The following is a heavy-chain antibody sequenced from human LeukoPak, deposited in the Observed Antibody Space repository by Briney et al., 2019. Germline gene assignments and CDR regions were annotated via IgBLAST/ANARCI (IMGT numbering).Heavy chain of an antibody. CDR2: ISNGGGNVI. J-gene: IGHJ5*02. D-gene: IGHD3-10*01. V-gene: IGHV3-11*01. CDR3: ACYYGAGSYRNWFDP. Sequence: GGSLRLSCTVSGFTFSDHYMSWIRQAPGKGLEWISYISNGGGNVIYYADSVRGRFTISRDNAKNSLYLQMNSLRAEDTAVYYCACYYGAGSYRNWFDPWGQGTLVTVSS. CDR1: GFTFSDHY.